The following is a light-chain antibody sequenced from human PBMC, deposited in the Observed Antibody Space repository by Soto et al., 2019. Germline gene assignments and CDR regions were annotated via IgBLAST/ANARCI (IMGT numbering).Light chain of an antibody. CDR3: SSYTSSISYV. CDR2: DVS. CDR1: PSDVGGYNY. J-gene: IGLJ1*01. V-gene: IGLV2-14*03. Sequence: QSVRTQPSSGSGGPGQSIPISFPGTPSDVGGYNYVSWYQSHPGEAPKLIIYDVSNRPSGVSDRFSGSKSGNTASLTISGLQAEDEADYCCSSYTSSISYVFGTGTKVTVL.